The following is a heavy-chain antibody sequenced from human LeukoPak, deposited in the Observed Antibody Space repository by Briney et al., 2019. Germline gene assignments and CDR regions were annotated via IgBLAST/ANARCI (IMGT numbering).Heavy chain of an antibody. CDR2: ISSSGSTI. J-gene: IGHJ4*02. V-gene: IGHV3-48*03. D-gene: IGHD1-26*01. CDR3: ATSPRGGSYFFLAFDY. Sequence: PGRSLRLSCAASGFTFSSYEMNWVRQAPGKGLEWVSYISSSGSTIYYADSVKGRFTISRDNAKNSLYLQMNSLRAEDTAVYYCATSPRGGSYFFLAFDYWGQGTLVTVSS. CDR1: GFTFSSYE.